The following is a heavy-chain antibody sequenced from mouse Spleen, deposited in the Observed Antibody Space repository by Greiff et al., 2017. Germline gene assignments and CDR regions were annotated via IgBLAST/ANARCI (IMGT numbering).Heavy chain of an antibody. CDR3: ARQGYYGYVTWFAY. J-gene: IGHJ3*01. CDR1: GFTFSDYG. CDR2: ISSGSSTI. D-gene: IGHD1-2*01. V-gene: IGHV5-17*01. Sequence: DVQLVESGGGLVKPGGSLKLSCAASGFTFSDYGMHWVRQAPEKGLEWVAYISSGSSTIYYADTVKGRFTISRDNAKNTLFLQMTSLRSEDTAMYYCARQGYYGYVTWFAYWGQGTLVTVSA.